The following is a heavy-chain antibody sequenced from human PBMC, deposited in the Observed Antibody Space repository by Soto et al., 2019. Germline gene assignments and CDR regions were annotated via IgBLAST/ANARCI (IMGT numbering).Heavy chain of an antibody. D-gene: IGHD3-22*01. Sequence: GGSLRLSCAASGFTFSSYSMNWVRQAPGKGLEWVSSISSSGSYIYYADSVKGRFTISRDNAKSSLYLQMNNLRAEDTAFYFCARATQSYYDTSGYYSYVHWGQGAQVTVSS. CDR3: ARATQSYYDTSGYYSYVH. V-gene: IGHV3-21*04. CDR2: ISSSGSYI. CDR1: GFTFSSYS. J-gene: IGHJ4*02.